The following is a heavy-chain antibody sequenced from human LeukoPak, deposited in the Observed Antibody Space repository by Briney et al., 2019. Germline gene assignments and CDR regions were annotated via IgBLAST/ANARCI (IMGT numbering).Heavy chain of an antibody. V-gene: IGHV4-39*01. Sequence: PSETLSLTCAVSGGSISSSSYYWGWIRQPPGKGLEWIGSIYYSGSTYYNPSLKSRVTISVDASKNQFSLKLSSVTAADTAVYYCARHKSGYGGGDFDYWGQGTLVTVSS. CDR1: GGSISSSSYY. J-gene: IGHJ4*02. D-gene: IGHD3-16*01. CDR3: ARHKSGYGGGDFDY. CDR2: IYYSGST.